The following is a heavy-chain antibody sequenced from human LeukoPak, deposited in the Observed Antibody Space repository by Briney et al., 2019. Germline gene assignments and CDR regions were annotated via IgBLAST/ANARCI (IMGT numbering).Heavy chain of an antibody. CDR2: INPNSAGT. D-gene: IGHD6-19*01. CDR1: GYTCTDYY. J-gene: IGHJ4*02. CDR3: AREDSGWYVDY. V-gene: IGHV1-2*02. Sequence: ASVKVSCKASGYTCTDYYMHWVRQAPGQGLEWMGWINPNSAGTNYAQKFEGRVTMTRDTSISTAYMELSRLRSDDTAVYYCAREDSGWYVDYWGQGTLVTVSS.